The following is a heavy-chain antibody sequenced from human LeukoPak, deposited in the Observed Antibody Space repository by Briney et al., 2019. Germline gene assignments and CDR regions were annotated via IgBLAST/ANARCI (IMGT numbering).Heavy chain of an antibody. V-gene: IGHV3-13*05. D-gene: IGHD2-2*01. Sequence: GGSLRLSCAASGFTFSSYDMHWVRQATGKGLEWVSAIGTAGDPYYPGSVKGRFTISRENAKNSLYLQMNSLRAGDTAVYYCARGRRVYCSSTSCSNHPYYFDYWGQGTLVTVSS. CDR3: ARGRRVYCSSTSCSNHPYYFDY. CDR1: GFTFSSYD. CDR2: IGTAGDP. J-gene: IGHJ4*02.